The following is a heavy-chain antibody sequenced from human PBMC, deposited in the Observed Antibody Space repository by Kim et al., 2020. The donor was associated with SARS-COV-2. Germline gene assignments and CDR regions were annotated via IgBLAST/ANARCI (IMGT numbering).Heavy chain of an antibody. CDR2: IRSKAYGGTT. J-gene: IGHJ4*02. CDR1: GFTFGDYA. CDR3: TREGSGWNGGSFDY. Sequence: GGSLRLSCTASGFTFGDYAMSWFRQAPGKGLEWVGFIRSKAYGGTTEYAASVKGRFTISRDDSKSIAYLQMNSLKTEDTAVYYCTREGSGWNGGSFDYWGQGTLVTVSS. V-gene: IGHV3-49*03. D-gene: IGHD6-19*01.